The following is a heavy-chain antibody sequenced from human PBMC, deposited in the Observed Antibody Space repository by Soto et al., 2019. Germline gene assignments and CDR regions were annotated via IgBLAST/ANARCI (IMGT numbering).Heavy chain of an antibody. D-gene: IGHD3-16*01. Sequence: SETLSLTCTVSGGSVGSYYWSWIRQPPGRGLEWIGYIYYTGSTNYNPSLKSRVTISVDTSKNQFSLKMSSVTAADTAVFYCARGGYYDKVWGKMNYYGLDVWGQGTTVTVSS. V-gene: IGHV4-59*02. CDR3: ARGGYYDKVWGKMNYYGLDV. J-gene: IGHJ6*02. CDR2: IYYTGST. CDR1: GGSVGSYY.